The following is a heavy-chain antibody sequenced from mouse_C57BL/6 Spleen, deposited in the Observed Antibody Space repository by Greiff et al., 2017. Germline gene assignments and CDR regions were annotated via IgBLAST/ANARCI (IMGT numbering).Heavy chain of an antibody. CDR3: ARKDYGSSGAWFAY. Sequence: VQLKESGPELVKPGASVKISCKASGYSFTGYYMNWVKQSPEKSLEWIGEINPSTGGTTYNQKFKAKATLTVDKSSSTAYMQLKSLTSEDSAVYYCARKDYGSSGAWFAYWGQGTLVTVSA. J-gene: IGHJ3*01. CDR1: GYSFTGYY. D-gene: IGHD1-1*01. CDR2: INPSTGGT. V-gene: IGHV1-42*01.